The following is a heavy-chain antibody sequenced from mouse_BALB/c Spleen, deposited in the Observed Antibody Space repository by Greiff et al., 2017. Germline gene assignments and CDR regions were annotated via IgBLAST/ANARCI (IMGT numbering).Heavy chain of an antibody. D-gene: IGHD1-1*01. V-gene: IGHV5-17*02. CDR2: ISSGSSTI. Sequence: EVQGVESGGGLVQPGGSRKLSCAASGFTFSSFGMHWVRQAPEKGLEWVAYISSGSSTIYYADTVKGRFTISRDNPKNTLFLQMTSLRSEDTAMYYCARRGYGSSSYAMDYWGQGTSVTVSS. CDR3: ARRGYGSSSYAMDY. J-gene: IGHJ4*01. CDR1: GFTFSSFG.